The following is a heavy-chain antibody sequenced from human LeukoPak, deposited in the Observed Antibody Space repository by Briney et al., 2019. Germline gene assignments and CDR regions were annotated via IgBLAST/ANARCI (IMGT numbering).Heavy chain of an antibody. J-gene: IGHJ5*02. CDR3: ARDLAVSSSSNWFDP. CDR2: ISYDGSNK. CDR1: GFTFSSYA. V-gene: IGHV3-30*04. Sequence: GGSLRLSCAASGFTFSSYAMHWVRQAPGKGLEWVAVISYDGSNKYYADSVKGRFTISRDNSKNTLYLQMNSLRAEDTAVYYCARDLAVSSSSNWFDPWGQGTLVTVSS. D-gene: IGHD6-6*01.